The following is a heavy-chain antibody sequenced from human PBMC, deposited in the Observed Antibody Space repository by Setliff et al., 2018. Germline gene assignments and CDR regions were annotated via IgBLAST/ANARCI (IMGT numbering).Heavy chain of an antibody. CDR1: GGTFNSYA. Sequence: GASVKVSCKASGGTFNSYAISWVRQAPGQGLEWMGGIIPIFGSANYARQFQGRVTIITDESTITAYMELSSLRSEDTAVYYCARVRDCSGGICHRGFHHYMAVWARGPRSPSP. CDR2: IIPIFGSA. CDR3: ARVRDCSGGICHRGFHHYMAV. V-gene: IGHV1-69*05. J-gene: IGHJ6*03. D-gene: IGHD2-15*01.